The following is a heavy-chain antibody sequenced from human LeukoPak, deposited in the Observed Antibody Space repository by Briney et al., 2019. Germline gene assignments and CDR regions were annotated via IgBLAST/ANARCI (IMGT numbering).Heavy chain of an antibody. D-gene: IGHD3-22*01. V-gene: IGHV3-15*01. Sequence: GGSLRLSCAASGFTFSPYWMSWVRQAPGKGLEWVGRIKSKTDGGTTDYAAPVKGRFTISRDDSKNTLYLQMNSLKTEDTAVYYCTTDPIVTHYNDSSEGVDYWGQGTLVTVSS. J-gene: IGHJ4*02. CDR3: TTDPIVTHYNDSSEGVDY. CDR1: GFTFSPYW. CDR2: IKSKTDGGTT.